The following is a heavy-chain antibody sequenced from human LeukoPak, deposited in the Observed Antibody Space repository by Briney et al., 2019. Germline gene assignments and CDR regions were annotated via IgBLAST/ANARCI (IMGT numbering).Heavy chain of an antibody. CDR3: ARVGSYSHLYYYYMDV. V-gene: IGHV4-4*07. J-gene: IGHJ6*03. Sequence: SETLSLTCTVSGGSISSYYWSWIRQPAGKGLEWIGRIYTSGSTNYNPSLKSRVTISVDTSKNQFSLKLSSVTAADTAVYYCARVGSYSHLYYYYMDVWGKGTTVTVSS. CDR2: IYTSGST. CDR1: GGSISSYY. D-gene: IGHD2-21*01.